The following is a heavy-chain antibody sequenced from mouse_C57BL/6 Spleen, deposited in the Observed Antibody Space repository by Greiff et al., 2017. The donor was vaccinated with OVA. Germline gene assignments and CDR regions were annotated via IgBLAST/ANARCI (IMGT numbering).Heavy chain of an antibody. D-gene: IGHD4-1*01. Sequence: EVQGVESGGGLVKPGGSLKLSCAASGFTFSSYAMSWVRQTPEKRLEWVATISDGGSYTYYPDNVKGRFTISRDNATNNLYLQMSHLKSEDTAMYYCARVGTRGYFDVWGTGTTVTVSS. V-gene: IGHV5-4*01. CDR3: ARVGTRGYFDV. CDR1: GFTFSSYA. J-gene: IGHJ1*03. CDR2: ISDGGSYT.